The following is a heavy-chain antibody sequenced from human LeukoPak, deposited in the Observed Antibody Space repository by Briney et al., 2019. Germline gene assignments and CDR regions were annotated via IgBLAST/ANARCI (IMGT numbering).Heavy chain of an antibody. J-gene: IGHJ4*02. CDR1: GFTFSSYG. CDR3: ARDHAYRTDY. Sequence: GGSLRLSCAASGFTFSSYGMHWVRQAPGKGLEWVANINQDESKKYYVDSVKGRFTISRDNAKNSLYLQISSLRAEDTAVYYCARDHAYRTDYWGQGTLVTVSS. CDR2: INQDESKK. D-gene: IGHD2-2*01. V-gene: IGHV3-7*01.